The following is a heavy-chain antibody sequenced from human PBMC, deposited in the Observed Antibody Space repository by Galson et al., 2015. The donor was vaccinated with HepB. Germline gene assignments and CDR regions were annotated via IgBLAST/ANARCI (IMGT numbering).Heavy chain of an antibody. CDR3: AKDIGWFGELPLFDY. J-gene: IGHJ4*02. V-gene: IGHV3-9*01. Sequence: SLRLSCAASGFTFDTYAMHWVRQVPGKGLEWVARITWNGGGTGYAVSVKGRFTTSRDNAKNSVYLQMDSLRAEDTALYYCAKDIGWFGELPLFDYWGQGTLVTVS. D-gene: IGHD3-10*01. CDR1: GFTFDTYA. CDR2: ITWNGGGT.